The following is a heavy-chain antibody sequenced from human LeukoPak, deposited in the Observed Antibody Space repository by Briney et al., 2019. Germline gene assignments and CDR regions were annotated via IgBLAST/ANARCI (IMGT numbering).Heavy chain of an antibody. Sequence: PGGSLRLSCAASGFTFSSYAMSWVRQAPGKGLEWVSAISGSGGSTYYADSVKGRFTISRDNSKNTLYLQMNSLRAEDTAIYYCAKRPAATYYYYYYMDVWGKGPRSPSP. CDR1: GFTFSSYA. CDR2: ISGSGGST. J-gene: IGHJ6*03. D-gene: IGHD2-2*01. V-gene: IGHV3-23*01. CDR3: AKRPAATYYYYYYMDV.